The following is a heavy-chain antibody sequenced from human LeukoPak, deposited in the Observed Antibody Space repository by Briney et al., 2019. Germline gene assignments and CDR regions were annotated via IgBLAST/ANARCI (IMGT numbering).Heavy chain of an antibody. V-gene: IGHV1-46*01. CDR2: INPSGGGT. CDR1: GYTFTRYN. CDR3: ARGDTTVTIDSGLGY. Sequence: ASVKVSCKASGYTFTRYNMHWVRQAPGQGLEGMGIINPSGGGTTYAQKFQGRVTMTRDTSTSTFYMELSSLRSEDTAVYYCARGDTTVTIDSGLGYWGQGTLVTVSS. D-gene: IGHD4-17*01. J-gene: IGHJ4*02.